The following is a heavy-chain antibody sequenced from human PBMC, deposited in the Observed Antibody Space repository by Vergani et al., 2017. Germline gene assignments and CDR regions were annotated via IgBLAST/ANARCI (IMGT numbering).Heavy chain of an antibody. D-gene: IGHD6-19*01. CDR3: ARVYSSAWGYDY. V-gene: IGHV4-4*07. J-gene: IGHJ4*02. Sequence: QVQLQESGPGLVKPSETLSLTCTVSGGSISSKYWSWIRQPAGKGLEWIGRIHTSGSTNYKPSLKSRITLSVDTSKNQFSLKLSSVTAADTAVYYCARVYSSAWGYDYWGQGTLVTVSS. CDR2: IHTSGST. CDR1: GGSISSKY.